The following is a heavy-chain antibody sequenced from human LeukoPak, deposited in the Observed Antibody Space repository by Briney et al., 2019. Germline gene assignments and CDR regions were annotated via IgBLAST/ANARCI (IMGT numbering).Heavy chain of an antibody. J-gene: IGHJ4*02. V-gene: IGHV1-2*02. CDR2: INPNSGVT. CDR3: ARVRSYCTNGVCYWDLDY. D-gene: IGHD2-8*01. Sequence: ASVKVSCKASGYTFTGYYMHCVRQAPGQGLEWMGWINPNSGVTNYAQKFQGRVTMTRDTSISTAYMELSRLRSDDTAVYYCARVRSYCTNGVCYWDLDYWGQGTLVTVSS. CDR1: GYTFTGYY.